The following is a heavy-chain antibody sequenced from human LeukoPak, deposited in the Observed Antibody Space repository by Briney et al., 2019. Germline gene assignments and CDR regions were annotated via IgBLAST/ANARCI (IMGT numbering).Heavy chain of an antibody. CDR1: GGSISSYY. CDR3: ARNPGYSSSWYEGYYYYYMDV. Sequence: SETLSLTCTVSGGSISSYYWSWIRQPPGKGLEWIGYIYYSGSTNYNPSLKSRVTISVDTSKNQFSLKLSSVTAADTAVYYCARNPGYSSSWYEGYYYYYMDVWGKGTTVTVSS. J-gene: IGHJ6*03. V-gene: IGHV4-59*01. CDR2: IYYSGST. D-gene: IGHD6-13*01.